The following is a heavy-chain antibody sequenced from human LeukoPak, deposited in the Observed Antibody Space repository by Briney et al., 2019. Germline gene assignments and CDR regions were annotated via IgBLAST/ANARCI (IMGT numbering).Heavy chain of an antibody. J-gene: IGHJ3*02. Sequence: GGSLRLSCAASGFTFSSYAMHWVRQAPGKGLEWVAVISYDGSNKYYADSVKGRFTISRDNSKNTLYLQMNSLRAEDTALYYCAKVMSGSYLDAFDIWGQGTMVTVSS. V-gene: IGHV3-30-3*01. CDR2: ISYDGSNK. CDR1: GFTFSSYA. D-gene: IGHD1-26*01. CDR3: AKVMSGSYLDAFDI.